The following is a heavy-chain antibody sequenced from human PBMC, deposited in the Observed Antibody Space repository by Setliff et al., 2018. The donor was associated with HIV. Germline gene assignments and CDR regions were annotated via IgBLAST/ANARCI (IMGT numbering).Heavy chain of an antibody. CDR3: ARDRIEVVVDGPHDVFDV. V-gene: IGHV4-4*07. CDR1: GGSVSNYY. D-gene: IGHD2-15*01. CDR2: INTSGST. J-gene: IGHJ3*01. Sequence: SETLSLTCTVSGGSVSNYYWTWIRQSAGKGLEWIGHINTSGSTKYNPSLKSRLTMSVDSSGNQFSLTLTSVTAADTAVYYCARDRIEVVVDGPHDVFDVWGRGTTVTVSS.